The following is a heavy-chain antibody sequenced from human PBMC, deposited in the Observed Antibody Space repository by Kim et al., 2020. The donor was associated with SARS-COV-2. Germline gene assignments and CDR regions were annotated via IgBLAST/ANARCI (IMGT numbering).Heavy chain of an antibody. CDR3: TRGSRWSFDS. V-gene: IGHV3-74*01. Sequence: GGSLRLSCAASGFTFSNYWMQWVRQAPGKGLVWVSSINPDGSYTIYADSVKGRFSISRDNAKNTLYLQMTSLRAEDTALYYCTRGSRWSFDSWGQGTLVAVSS. CDR1: GFTFSNYW. CDR2: INPDGSYT. J-gene: IGHJ4*02. D-gene: IGHD6-13*01.